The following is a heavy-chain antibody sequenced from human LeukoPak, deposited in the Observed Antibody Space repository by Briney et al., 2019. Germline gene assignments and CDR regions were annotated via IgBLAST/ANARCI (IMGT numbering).Heavy chain of an antibody. D-gene: IGHD6-19*01. CDR3: ARGRSAVADRTWGYFQH. J-gene: IGHJ1*01. CDR2: INHSGST. V-gene: IGHV4-34*01. Sequence: SETLSLTCAVYGGSFSGYYWSWIRQPPGKGLEWIGEINHSGSTNYNPSLKSRVTISVDTSKNQFSLKLSSVTAADTAVYYCARGRSAVADRTWGYFQHWGQGTLVTVSS. CDR1: GGSFSGYY.